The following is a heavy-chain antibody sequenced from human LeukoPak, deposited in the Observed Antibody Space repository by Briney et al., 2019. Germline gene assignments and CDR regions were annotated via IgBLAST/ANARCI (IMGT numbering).Heavy chain of an antibody. CDR2: ISAYNGNT. Sequence: EASVKVSCKASGYTFTSYGISWVRQAPGQGFEWMGWISAYNGNTNYAQKFQGRVTITADKSTSTAYMELSSLRSEDTAVYYCARAAGFCSGGSCYLGYYWGQGTLVTVSS. CDR1: GYTFTSYG. CDR3: ARAAGFCSGGSCYLGYY. J-gene: IGHJ4*02. D-gene: IGHD2-15*01. V-gene: IGHV1-18*01.